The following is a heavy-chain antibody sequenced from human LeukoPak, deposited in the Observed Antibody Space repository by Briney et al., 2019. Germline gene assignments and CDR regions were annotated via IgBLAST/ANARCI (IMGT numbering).Heavy chain of an antibody. D-gene: IGHD2-2*01. V-gene: IGHV3-23*01. CDR1: GFTFSSYA. CDR3: AKGLGFKRGLVPATAIYFDY. Sequence: GGTLRLSCAASGFTFSSYAMSWVRQAPGKGLEWVSAISGSGGSTYYADSVKGRFTISRHNPKNTLYLQMNSLRAEDTAVYYCAKGLGFKRGLVPATAIYFDYWGQGTLVTVSS. J-gene: IGHJ4*02. CDR2: ISGSGGST.